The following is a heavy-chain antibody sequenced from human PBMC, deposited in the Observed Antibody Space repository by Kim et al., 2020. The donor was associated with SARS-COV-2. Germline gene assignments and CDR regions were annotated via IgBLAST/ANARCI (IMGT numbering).Heavy chain of an antibody. CDR2: INPSGGST. V-gene: IGHV1-46*01. Sequence: ASVKVSCKASGYTFTSYYMHWVRQAPGQGLEWMGIINPSGGSTSYAQKFQGRVTMTRDTSTSTVYMELSSLRSEDTAVYYCARGGIAAAGRLFTPDYWGQGTLVTVSS. CDR1: GYTFTSYY. J-gene: IGHJ4*02. D-gene: IGHD6-13*01. CDR3: ARGGIAAAGRLFTPDY.